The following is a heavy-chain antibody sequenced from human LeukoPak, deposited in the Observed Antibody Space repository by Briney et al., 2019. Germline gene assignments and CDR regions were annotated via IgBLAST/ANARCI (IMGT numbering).Heavy chain of an antibody. CDR1: GFTFSSYG. J-gene: IGHJ4*01. CDR2: ITTSGKTK. V-gene: IGHV3-48*04. D-gene: IGHD3-9*01. Sequence: GGSLRLSCAASGFTFSSYGMSWVRQAPGKGLEWVAYITTSGKTKYYADSLKGRFTISRDNAKNSVSLQMNTLRGEDTAVYYCARASPFDWFFDFWGQGTLVAVSS. CDR3: ARASPFDWFFDF.